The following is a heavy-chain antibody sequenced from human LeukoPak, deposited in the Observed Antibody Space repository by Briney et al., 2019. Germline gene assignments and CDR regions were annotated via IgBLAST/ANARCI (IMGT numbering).Heavy chain of an antibody. CDR2: IYYSGST. CDR1: GGSISSYY. D-gene: IGHD4-17*01. CDR3: ATLATVTLYFDY. V-gene: IGHV4-59*08. Sequence: SETLSLTCTVSGGSISSYYWSWIRQPPGKGLEWIGYIYYSGSTNYNPSLKSRVTISVDTSKNQFSLKLSSVTAADTAVYCCATLATVTLYFDYWGQGTLVTVSS. J-gene: IGHJ4*02.